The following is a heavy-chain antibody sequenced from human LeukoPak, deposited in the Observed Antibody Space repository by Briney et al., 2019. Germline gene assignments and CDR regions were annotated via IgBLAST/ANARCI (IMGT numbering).Heavy chain of an antibody. CDR3: ASGRRDGYNLGY. J-gene: IGHJ4*02. CDR2: IYSGGTT. Sequence: GGSLRLSCAASGFNVTTNYMSWVRQAPGKGLEWVSVIYSGGTTYYADPVKGRFTISRDISKNTLSLQMNSLRAEDTAVYYCASGRRDGYNLGYWGQGTLVAVSS. D-gene: IGHD5-24*01. CDR1: GFNVTTNY. V-gene: IGHV3-53*01.